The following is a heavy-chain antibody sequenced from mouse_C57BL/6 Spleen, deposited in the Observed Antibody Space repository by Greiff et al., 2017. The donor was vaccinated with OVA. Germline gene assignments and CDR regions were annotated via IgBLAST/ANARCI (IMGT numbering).Heavy chain of an antibody. CDR3: AREGYYYGSSPDYFDY. V-gene: IGHV5-4*01. Sequence: EVQGVESGGGLVKPGGSLKLSCAASGFTFSSYAMSWVRQTPEKRLEWVATISDGGSYTYYPDNVKGRFTISRDNAKNNLYLQISQLKSEDTAMYYCAREGYYYGSSPDYFDYWGQGTTLTVSS. J-gene: IGHJ2*01. D-gene: IGHD1-1*01. CDR2: ISDGGSYT. CDR1: GFTFSSYA.